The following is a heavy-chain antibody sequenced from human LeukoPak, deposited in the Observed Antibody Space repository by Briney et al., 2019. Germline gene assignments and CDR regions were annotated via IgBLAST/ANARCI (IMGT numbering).Heavy chain of an antibody. CDR1: GFTFSSYA. V-gene: IGHV3-23*01. J-gene: IGHJ4*02. CDR3: AKDRSDTDMAYLLDY. CDR2: ISGSGGST. D-gene: IGHD5-18*01. Sequence: PGGSLRLSCAASGFTFSSYAMSWVRQAPGKGLEWVSGISGSGGSTSYADSVKGRFTISRDNSKNTLYLQMNSLRAEDTAVYYCAKDRSDTDMAYLLDYWGQGTPVTVSS.